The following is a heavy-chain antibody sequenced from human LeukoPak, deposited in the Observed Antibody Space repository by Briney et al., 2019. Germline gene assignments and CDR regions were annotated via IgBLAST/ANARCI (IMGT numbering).Heavy chain of an antibody. CDR1: GGSISSGSYY. Sequence: SETLSLTCTVSGGSISSGSYYWSWIRQPAGKGLEWIGRIYTSGSTNYNPSLKSRVTISVDTSKNQFSLKLSSVTAADTAVYYCARSPYCRSTSCYSRTDAFDIWGQGTMVTVSS. J-gene: IGHJ3*02. CDR2: IYTSGST. D-gene: IGHD2-2*02. V-gene: IGHV4-61*02. CDR3: ARSPYCRSTSCYSRTDAFDI.